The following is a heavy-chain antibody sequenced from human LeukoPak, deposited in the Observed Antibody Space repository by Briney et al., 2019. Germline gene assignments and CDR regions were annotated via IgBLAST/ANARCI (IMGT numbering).Heavy chain of an antibody. D-gene: IGHD3-10*01. V-gene: IGHV4-59*01. CDR3: AGGFGSGSFRYNWFDP. CDR2: IYYTGST. J-gene: IGHJ5*02. CDR1: GGSISSYY. Sequence: SETQSLTCTVSGGSISSYYWSWIRQPPGKGLEWIGYIYYTGSTNYNPSLKSRVTISVDTSKNQFSLKLSSVTAADTAVYYCAGGFGSGSFRYNWFDPWGQGTQVTVSS.